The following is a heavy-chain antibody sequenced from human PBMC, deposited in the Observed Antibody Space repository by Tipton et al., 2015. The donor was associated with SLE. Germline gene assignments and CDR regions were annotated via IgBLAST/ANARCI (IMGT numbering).Heavy chain of an antibody. J-gene: IGHJ3*02. V-gene: IGHV6-1*01. D-gene: IGHD7-27*01. Sequence: PGLVKPSQTLSLTCAISGDSVSSNSAAWNWIRQSPSRGLEWLGGTYYRSKWYNDYAVPVKSRITINPDTSKNQFSLQVNSVTPEDTAVYYCARLGPTGDLGDAFDIWGQGPMVTVSS. CDR2: TYYRSKWYN. CDR1: GDSVSSNSAA. CDR3: ARLGPTGDLGDAFDI.